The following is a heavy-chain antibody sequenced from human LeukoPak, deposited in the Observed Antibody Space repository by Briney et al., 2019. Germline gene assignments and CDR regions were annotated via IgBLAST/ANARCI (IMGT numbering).Heavy chain of an antibody. J-gene: IGHJ1*01. D-gene: IGHD5-24*01. Sequence: PGRSLRLSCAASGFSFSSYGMHWVRHAPGKGLERVAVIWYDGSNKYYGDSVKGRFTISRDNSKKTLYLQMNSLRVEDTAVYYCARGDGYNDAEYLQHWGQGTLVTVS. CDR1: GFSFSSYG. V-gene: IGHV3-33*01. CDR2: IWYDGSNK. CDR3: ARGDGYNDAEYLQH.